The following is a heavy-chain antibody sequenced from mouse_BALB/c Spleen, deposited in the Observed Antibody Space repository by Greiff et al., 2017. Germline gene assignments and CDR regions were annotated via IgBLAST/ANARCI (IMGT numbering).Heavy chain of an antibody. V-gene: IGHV3-6*02. CDR1: GYSITSGYY. Sequence: EVQRVESGPGLVKPSQSLSLTCSVTGYSITSGYYWNWIRQFPGNKLEWMGYISYDGSNNYNPSLKNRISITRETSKNQFFLKLNSVTTEDTATYYCASTGYDDDYWGQGTTLTVSS. J-gene: IGHJ2*01. CDR3: ASTGYDDDY. CDR2: ISYDGSN. D-gene: IGHD2-3*01.